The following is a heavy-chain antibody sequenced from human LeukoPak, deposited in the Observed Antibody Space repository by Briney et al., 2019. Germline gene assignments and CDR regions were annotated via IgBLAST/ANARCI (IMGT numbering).Heavy chain of an antibody. CDR3: ATGAANGASYYGL. Sequence: VGSLRLSCAASGFTFSNYWMHWVRQAPGEGLECVSRIKGDGTKTDFADSVKGRFTISRDNAKNTLYLQMNSLTAEDTAVYFCATGAANGASYYGLWGQGTLVTVSS. CDR2: IKGDGTKT. D-gene: IGHD2-8*01. J-gene: IGHJ4*02. V-gene: IGHV3-74*01. CDR1: GFTFSNYW.